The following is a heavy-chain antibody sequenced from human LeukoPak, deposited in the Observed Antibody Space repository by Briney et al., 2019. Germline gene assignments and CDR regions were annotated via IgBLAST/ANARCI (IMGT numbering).Heavy chain of an antibody. CDR1: GGSISSSSNY. CDR2: ISYSGST. J-gene: IGHJ4*02. CDR3: ARLTPYSGSPLGDY. D-gene: IGHD1-26*01. Sequence: PSETLSLTCTVSGGSISSSSNYWGWIRQPPGKGLEWIGTISYSGSTYHNPSLKTRVTISVDTSKHQFSLKLTSVTAADTAMYYCARLTPYSGSPLGDYWGQGTLVTVSS. V-gene: IGHV4-39*01.